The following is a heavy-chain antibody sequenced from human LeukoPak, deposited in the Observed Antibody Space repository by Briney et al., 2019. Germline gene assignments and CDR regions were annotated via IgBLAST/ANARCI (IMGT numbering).Heavy chain of an antibody. V-gene: IGHV3-53*01. CDR2: IYSGGST. CDR1: GFTVSSNY. Sequence: GGSLRLSCAASGFTVSSNYMSWVRQAPGKGLEWVSVIYSGGSTYYSDSVKGRFTISRDNSKNTLYLQMNSLRAEDTAVYYCARGGFGAYYGSGSYSADAFDIWGQGTMVTVSS. CDR3: ARGGFGAYYGSGSYSADAFDI. J-gene: IGHJ3*02. D-gene: IGHD3-10*01.